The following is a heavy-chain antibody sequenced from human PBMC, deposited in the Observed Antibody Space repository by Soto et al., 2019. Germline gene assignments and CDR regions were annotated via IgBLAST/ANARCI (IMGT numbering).Heavy chain of an antibody. CDR3: VRVGSGSFYSWFDP. Sequence: ASVKVSCKASGYSFTNYYMHWVRQAPGQGLEWMGTINPSGGSTSYAQKFQGRVTMTRDTSTSTVYMEVNSLSSEDTAVYYCVRVGSGSFYSWFDPWGQGPVVTVYS. J-gene: IGHJ5*02. D-gene: IGHD1-26*01. V-gene: IGHV1-46*01. CDR2: INPSGGST. CDR1: GYSFTNYY.